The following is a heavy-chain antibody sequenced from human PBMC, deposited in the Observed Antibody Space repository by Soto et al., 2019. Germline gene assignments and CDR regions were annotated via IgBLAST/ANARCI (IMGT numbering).Heavy chain of an antibody. CDR1: GFTFGDYS. J-gene: IGHJ3*02. V-gene: IGHV3-49*03. D-gene: IGHD4-17*01. CDR2: IKSKVYGETR. Sequence: SLRLSCATSGFTFGDYSVSWFRQAPGKGLEWVGFIKSKVYGETREYAASVKGRFTISRDDSKSIAYLQMDSLKTEDTAVYYCRGDYXDVDAFDIWGQGTLVTVSS. CDR3: RGDYXDVDAFDI.